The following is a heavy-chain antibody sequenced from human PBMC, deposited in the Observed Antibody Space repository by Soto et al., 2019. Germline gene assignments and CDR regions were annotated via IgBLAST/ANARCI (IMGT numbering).Heavy chain of an antibody. CDR3: ARGSGTGGSGSQYYDSSVDWFDP. Sequence: LSLTCAVSGGSISSGGYSWSWIRQPPGKGLEWIGYIYHSGSTYYNPSLKSRVTISVDRSKNQSSLKLSSVTAADTAVYYCARGSGTGGSGSQYYDSSVDWFDPWGQGTLVTVSS. CDR1: GGSISSGGYS. V-gene: IGHV4-30-2*01. CDR2: IYHSGST. D-gene: IGHD3-22*01. J-gene: IGHJ5*02.